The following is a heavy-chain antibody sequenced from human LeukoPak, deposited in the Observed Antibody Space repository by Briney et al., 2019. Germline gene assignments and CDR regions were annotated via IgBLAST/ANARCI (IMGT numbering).Heavy chain of an antibody. J-gene: IGHJ2*01. V-gene: IGHV4-4*02. CDR3: ARDCIGYCSSTSCQKRYWYFDL. Sequence: SGTLSLTCAVSGGSISSSNWWSWVRQPPGKGLEWIGEIYHSGSTNYNPSLKSRVTISVDKSKNQFSLKLSSVTAADTVVYYCARDCIGYCSSTSCQKRYWYFDLWGRGTLVTVSS. CDR2: IYHSGST. CDR1: GGSISSSNW. D-gene: IGHD2-2*01.